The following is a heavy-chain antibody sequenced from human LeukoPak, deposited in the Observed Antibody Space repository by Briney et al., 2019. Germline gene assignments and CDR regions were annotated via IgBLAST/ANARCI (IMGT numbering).Heavy chain of an antibody. D-gene: IGHD3-10*01. CDR2: INHSGST. V-gene: IGHV4-34*01. J-gene: IGHJ4*02. CDR3: ARPRYGSGSLDS. CDR1: GGSFSGHY. Sequence: SETLSLTYAVYGGSFSGHYRTWIRQPPGKGLEWIGEINHSGSTTYNPSLNNRVTISVDTSKNQFSLKMSSVTAADTAVYYCARPRYGSGSLDSWGQGTLVTVSS.